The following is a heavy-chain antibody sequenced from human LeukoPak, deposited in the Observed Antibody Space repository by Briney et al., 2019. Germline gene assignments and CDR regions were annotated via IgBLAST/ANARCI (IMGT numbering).Heavy chain of an antibody. CDR1: GYTFTGYY. D-gene: IGHD3-22*01. J-gene: IGHJ4*02. CDR3: ARDLYYYDSSGSNAFDY. CDR2: INPNSGGT. V-gene: IGHV1-2*02. Sequence: ASVKVSCKASGYTFTGYYMHWVRQATGQGLEWMGWINPNSGGTNYAQKFQGRVTMTRDTSISTAYMELSRLRSDDTAVYYCARDLYYYDSSGSNAFDYWGQGTLVTVSS.